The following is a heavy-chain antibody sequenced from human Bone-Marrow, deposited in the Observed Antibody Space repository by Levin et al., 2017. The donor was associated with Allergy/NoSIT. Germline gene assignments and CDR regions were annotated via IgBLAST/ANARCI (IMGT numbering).Heavy chain of an antibody. CDR1: GSSFSDFA. Sequence: GGSLRLSCTDSGSSFSDFAMHWVRQAPGKGLDWVALISYDGVNKYYADSVKGRFTISRDNSKNKLYLELNSLRDADTALYYCARIKISGSYWGLYYPGMDVWGQGTTVIVSS. CDR2: ISYDGVNK. CDR3: ARIKISGSYWGLYYPGMDV. D-gene: IGHD1-26*01. V-gene: IGHV3-30-3*01. J-gene: IGHJ6*02.